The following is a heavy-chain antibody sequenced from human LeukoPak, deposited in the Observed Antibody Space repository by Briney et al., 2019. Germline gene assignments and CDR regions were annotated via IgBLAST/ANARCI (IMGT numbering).Heavy chain of an antibody. V-gene: IGHV3-23*01. D-gene: IGHD4-17*01. Sequence: GGSLRLSCAASGFTFSNYAMAWVRQAPGKGLEWVSSITSSGNTYYADSVKGRLTISRDNSKNTVYLQMTSLRAEDTAVYYCAKGDYGDCHWGQGTLVTVSS. CDR2: ITSSGNT. CDR1: GFTFSNYA. CDR3: AKGDYGDCH. J-gene: IGHJ4*02.